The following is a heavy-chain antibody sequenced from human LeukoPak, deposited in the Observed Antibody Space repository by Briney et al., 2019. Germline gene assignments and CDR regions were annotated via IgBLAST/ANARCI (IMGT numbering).Heavy chain of an antibody. CDR1: GFTFSAYE. CDR3: ARGGDIVVVVAAIQFDY. D-gene: IGHD2-15*01. CDR2: IGSSGSTV. V-gene: IGHV3-48*03. Sequence: GGSLRLSCAASGFTFSAYEMNWVRQAPGKGLEWVSYIGSSGSTVYYADSVKGRFTISRDNSKNTLYLQMNSLRAEDTAVYYCARGGDIVVVVAAIQFDYWGQGTLVTVSS. J-gene: IGHJ4*02.